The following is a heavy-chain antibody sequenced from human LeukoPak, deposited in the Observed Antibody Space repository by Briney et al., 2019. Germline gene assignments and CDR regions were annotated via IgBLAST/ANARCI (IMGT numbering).Heavy chain of an antibody. D-gene: IGHD6-6*01. Sequence: GASVKVSCKASGYTFTGYYMHWVRQAPGQGLEWMGWINPNSGGTNYAQKFQGRATMTRDTSISTAYMELSRLRSDDTAVYYCAREYSSSNAFDVWGQGTMVTVSS. J-gene: IGHJ3*01. V-gene: IGHV1-2*02. CDR2: INPNSGGT. CDR1: GYTFTGYY. CDR3: AREYSSSNAFDV.